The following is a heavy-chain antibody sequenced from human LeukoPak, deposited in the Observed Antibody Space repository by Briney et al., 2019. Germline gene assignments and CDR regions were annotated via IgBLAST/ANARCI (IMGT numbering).Heavy chain of an antibody. Sequence: ASVKVSCKASGYTFINYFMHWVRQAPGQGLEWMGVINPSDTTTSYAQNFQGRVTMTTDTSTSTAYMELRSLRSDDTAVYYCASGYSYGSFDYWGQGTLVTVSS. CDR2: INPSDTTT. CDR1: GYTFINYF. D-gene: IGHD5-18*01. V-gene: IGHV1-46*01. CDR3: ASGYSYGSFDY. J-gene: IGHJ4*02.